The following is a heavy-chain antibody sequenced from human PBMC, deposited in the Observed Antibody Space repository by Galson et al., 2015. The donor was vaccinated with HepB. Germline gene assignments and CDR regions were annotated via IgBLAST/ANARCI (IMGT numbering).Heavy chain of an antibody. Sequence: RQAPGKGLEWVSYISSTAYSIYYADSVKGRFTISRDNARNSLYLQMNSLGADDTAVYYCAGEAVSCSSTGCYVEYWGQGTLVTVSS. D-gene: IGHD2-2*01. CDR3: AGEAVSCSSTGCYVEY. J-gene: IGHJ4*02. V-gene: IGHV3-11*01. CDR2: ISSTAYSI.